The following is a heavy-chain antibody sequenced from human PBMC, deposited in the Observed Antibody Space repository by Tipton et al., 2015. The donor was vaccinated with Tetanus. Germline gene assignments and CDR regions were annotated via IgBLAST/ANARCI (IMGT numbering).Heavy chain of an antibody. V-gene: IGHV3-23*01. CDR2: ISGSGGST. CDR1: GFTFSSNY. CDR3: AKGGTIMIWNYYFDS. D-gene: IGHD3-16*01. J-gene: IGHJ4*02. Sequence: EASGFTFSSNYMSWVRQAPGKGLEWVSGISGSGGSTYYADSVKGRFTISRDNSKNTLYLQMNSLRAEDTAVYYCAKGGTIMIWNYYFDSWGQGTLVTVSS.